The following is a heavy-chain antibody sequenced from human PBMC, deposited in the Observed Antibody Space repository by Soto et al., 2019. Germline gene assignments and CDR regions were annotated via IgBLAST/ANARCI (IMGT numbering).Heavy chain of an antibody. CDR3: AREGNIVGASAGPLDY. D-gene: IGHD1-26*01. V-gene: IGHV1-69*13. CDR1: GYTFTSYA. J-gene: IGHJ4*02. Sequence: SVKVSCKASGYTFTSYAISLVRQAPGQGLEWMGGIIPIFGTANYAQKFQGRVTITADESTSTAYMELSSLRSEDTAVYYCAREGNIVGASAGPLDYWGQGTLVTVSS. CDR2: IIPIFGTA.